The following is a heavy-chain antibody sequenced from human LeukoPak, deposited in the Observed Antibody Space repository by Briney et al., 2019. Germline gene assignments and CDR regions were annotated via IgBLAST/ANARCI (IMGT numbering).Heavy chain of an antibody. CDR2: INGDESST. CDR3: ASSDSSIVVVPAAITY. Sequence: GGSLRLSCAASAFTFNTYWMHWVRQVPGRGLEWVSRINGDESSTNYADSVKGRFTISRDNAKDTLYLQMNSLRAEDTAVYYCASSDSSIVVVPAAITYWGQGTLVTVSS. J-gene: IGHJ4*02. D-gene: IGHD2-2*01. V-gene: IGHV3-74*01. CDR1: AFTFNTYW.